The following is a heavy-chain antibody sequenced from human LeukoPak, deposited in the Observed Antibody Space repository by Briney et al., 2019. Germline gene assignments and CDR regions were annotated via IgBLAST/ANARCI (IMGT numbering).Heavy chain of an antibody. CDR2: INHSGST. Sequence: GSLRLSCAASGFTFSSYAMSWVRQAPGEGLEWIGEINHSGSTNYNPSLKSRVTISVDTSKNQFSLKLSSVTAADTAVYYCARAGDSSGWYNDYWGQGTLVTVSS. D-gene: IGHD6-19*01. J-gene: IGHJ4*02. CDR1: GFTFSSYA. V-gene: IGHV4-34*01. CDR3: ARAGDSSGWYNDY.